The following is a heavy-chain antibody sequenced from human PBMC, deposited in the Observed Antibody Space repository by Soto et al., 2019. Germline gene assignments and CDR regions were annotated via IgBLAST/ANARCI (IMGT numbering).Heavy chain of an antibody. CDR3: AKDGEMATIPPHYYSGMHV. CDR1: GFTFSSYG. Sequence: QVQLVESGGGVVQPGRSLRLSCAASGFTFSSYGMHWVRQAPGKGLEWVAVISYDGSNKYYADSVKGRFTISRDNSKNTLYLQMNSLRAEDTAVYYCAKDGEMATIPPHYYSGMHVW. J-gene: IGHJ6*01. V-gene: IGHV3-30*18. D-gene: IGHD5-12*01. CDR2: ISYDGSNK.